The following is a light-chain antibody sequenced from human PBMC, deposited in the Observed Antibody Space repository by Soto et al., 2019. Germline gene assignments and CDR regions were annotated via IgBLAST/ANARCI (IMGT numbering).Light chain of an antibody. Sequence: DIQFTQSPSSLSVSAGDRVTLTCRASQSISSYLNWYQQKPGKAPKLLIYAASSLQSGVPSRFSGSGSGTDFTLTISRLQPEDFAAYYCQQYGSTPTTFGQGTKVDIK. CDR2: AAS. V-gene: IGKV1-39*01. CDR3: QQYGSTPTT. CDR1: QSISSY. J-gene: IGKJ1*01.